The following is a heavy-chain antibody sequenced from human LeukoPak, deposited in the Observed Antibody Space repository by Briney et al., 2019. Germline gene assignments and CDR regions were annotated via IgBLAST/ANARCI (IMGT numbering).Heavy chain of an antibody. V-gene: IGHV1-46*01. Sequence: ASVRVSCKASGYTFTNYYMHWVRQAPGQGLEWMGIINPSGGSTSYAQKFQGRVTMPRDTSTSTVYMELRSLRSEDTAVYYCARERETALYYFDYWGQGTLVTVSS. CDR3: ARERETALYYFDY. D-gene: IGHD5-18*01. J-gene: IGHJ4*02. CDR2: INPSGGST. CDR1: GYTFTNYY.